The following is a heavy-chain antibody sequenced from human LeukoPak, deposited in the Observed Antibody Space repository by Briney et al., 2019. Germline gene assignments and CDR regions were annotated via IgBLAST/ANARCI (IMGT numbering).Heavy chain of an antibody. CDR2: ISSSSSYI. CDR1: GFTFSSYS. V-gene: IGHV3-21*04. D-gene: IGHD1-20*01. Sequence: GGSLRLSCAASGFTFSSYSMNWVRQAPGKGLEWVSSISSSSSYIYYADSVKGRFTISRDNAKNSLYLQMNSLRAEDTAVYYCAKVITGTWYYYYYYMDVWGKGTTVTVSS. J-gene: IGHJ6*03. CDR3: AKVITGTWYYYYYYMDV.